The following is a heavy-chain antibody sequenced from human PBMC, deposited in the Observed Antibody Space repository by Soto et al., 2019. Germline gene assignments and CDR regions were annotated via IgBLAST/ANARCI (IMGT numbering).Heavy chain of an antibody. D-gene: IGHD2-2*01. V-gene: IGHV4-30-4*01. Sequence: PSETMSLTCTVSGGSISSGGSYWAWIRQPPGKGLEWIGYIYYSGNTYFNPSLKSRVTLSVDTSKNQFSLNLSSVTAADTAVYYCVRYCSTTKCPFDYWGQGTLVTVPS. CDR3: VRYCSTTKCPFDY. CDR1: GGSISSGGSY. J-gene: IGHJ4*02. CDR2: IYYSGNT.